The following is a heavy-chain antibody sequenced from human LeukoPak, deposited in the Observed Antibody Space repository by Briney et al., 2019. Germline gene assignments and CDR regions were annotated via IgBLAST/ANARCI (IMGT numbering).Heavy chain of an antibody. D-gene: IGHD1-26*01. CDR2: INPSGGST. CDR3: ARSVGATDY. V-gene: IGHV1-46*01. CDR1: GYTFTGYY. J-gene: IGHJ4*02. Sequence: ASVKVSCKASGYTFTGYYMHWVRQAPGQGLEWMGIINPSGGSTSYAQKLQGRVTMTRDMSTSTVYMELSSLRSEDTAVYYCARSVGATDYWGQGTLVTVSS.